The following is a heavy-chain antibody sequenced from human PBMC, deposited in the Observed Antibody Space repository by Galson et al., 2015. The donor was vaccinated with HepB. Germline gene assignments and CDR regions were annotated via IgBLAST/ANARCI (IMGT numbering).Heavy chain of an antibody. CDR3: ARDRSTYYDFWSGYMGMDV. V-gene: IGHV1-18*01. J-gene: IGHJ6*03. CDR1: GYTFTSYG. CDR2: ISAYNGNT. Sequence: SVKVSCKASGYTFTSYGISWVRQAPGQGLEWMGWISAYNGNTNYAQKLQGRVTMTTDTSTSTAYMELRSLRSDDTAVYYCARDRSTYYDFWSGYMGMDVWGKGTTVTVSS. D-gene: IGHD3-3*01.